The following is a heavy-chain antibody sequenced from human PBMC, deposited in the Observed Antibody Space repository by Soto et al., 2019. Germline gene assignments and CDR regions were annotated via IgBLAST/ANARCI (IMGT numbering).Heavy chain of an antibody. D-gene: IGHD7-27*01. CDR1: GGSINSGDFY. J-gene: IGHJ3*02. Sequence: SETLSLTCTVSGGSINSGDFYWSWIRQPPGKGLEWIGYIYYSGSTNYNPSLKSRVTISVDTSKNQFSLKLSSVTAADTAVYYCARDWGHDAFDIWGRGTMVTVSS. V-gene: IGHV4-61*08. CDR2: IYYSGST. CDR3: ARDWGHDAFDI.